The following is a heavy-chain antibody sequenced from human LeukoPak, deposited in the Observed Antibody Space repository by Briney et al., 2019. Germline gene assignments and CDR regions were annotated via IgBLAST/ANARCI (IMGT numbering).Heavy chain of an antibody. CDR2: IYYSGST. CDR3: ARFHYYDASRPPY. J-gene: IGHJ4*02. D-gene: IGHD3-16*01. CDR1: GGYISTSNYY. Sequence: SETLSLTCTVSGGYISTSNYYWGWICQPPGKGLEWIGNIYYSGSTYYNPSLKSRVSLSLDTSMNQFSLKVNSLTVADTAVYYCARFHYYDASRPPYWGQGTLVAVSS. V-gene: IGHV4-39*01.